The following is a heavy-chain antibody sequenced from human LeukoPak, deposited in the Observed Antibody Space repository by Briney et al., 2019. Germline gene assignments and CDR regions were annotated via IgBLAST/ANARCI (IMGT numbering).Heavy chain of an antibody. J-gene: IGHJ6*02. CDR1: GFTFDDYA. CDR2: ISWNSGSI. Sequence: GGSLRLSCAASGFTFDDYAMHWVRQAPGKGLEWVSGISWNSGSIGYADSVKGRFTISRDNAKNTLYLQMNSLRAEDTAVYYCARSMVRGVTNYYYYGMDVWGQGTTVTVSS. CDR3: ARSMVRGVTNYYYYGMDV. V-gene: IGHV3-9*01. D-gene: IGHD3-10*01.